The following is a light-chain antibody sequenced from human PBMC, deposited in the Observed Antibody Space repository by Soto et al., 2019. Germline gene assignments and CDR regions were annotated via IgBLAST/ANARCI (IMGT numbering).Light chain of an antibody. CDR1: QSISSS. CDR3: QQYKSDYT. CDR2: DVS. J-gene: IGKJ2*01. Sequence: DNQMTQSPSTLSASVGDRVTITCRASQSISSSLAWYQQKPGKAPKFLIYDVSSLESGVPSRFSGSGSGTEFTLTISSLQPDDFASYYCQQYKSDYTFGQGTKLEIK. V-gene: IGKV1-5*01.